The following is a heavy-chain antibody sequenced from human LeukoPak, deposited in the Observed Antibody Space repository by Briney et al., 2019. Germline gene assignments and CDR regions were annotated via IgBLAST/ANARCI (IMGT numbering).Heavy chain of an antibody. CDR3: ARDYWWNYDY. J-gene: IGHJ4*02. CDR1: GLTFSDYA. CDR2: ISKDGSDK. V-gene: IGHV3-30-3*01. Sequence: GGSLRLSCAASGLTFSDYAMHWVRQAPGKGLEWVAVISKDGSDKYYPGSVRGRFTISRDNSKNTIYLQMDSLRAEDTAIYYCARDYWWNYDYWGQGTLVTVSS. D-gene: IGHD1-7*01.